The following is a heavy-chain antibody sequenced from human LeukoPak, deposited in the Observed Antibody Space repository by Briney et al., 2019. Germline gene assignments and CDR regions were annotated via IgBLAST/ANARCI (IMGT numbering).Heavy chain of an antibody. CDR1: GFTFSNHA. CDR3: AKDGVTYGRHDYSDY. Sequence: GGSLRLSCAASGFTFSNHAMSWVRQAPGKGLEWVSSIVGSGDNTYYADSVKGRFTISRDNSRNTVYLQMNSLRDDDTAVYYCAKDGVTYGRHDYSDYWGQGTLVIVSS. CDR2: IVGSGDNT. D-gene: IGHD4-11*01. V-gene: IGHV3-23*01. J-gene: IGHJ4*02.